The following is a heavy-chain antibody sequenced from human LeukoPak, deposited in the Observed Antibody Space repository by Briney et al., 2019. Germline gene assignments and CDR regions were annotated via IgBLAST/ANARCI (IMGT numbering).Heavy chain of an antibody. V-gene: IGHV3-23*01. J-gene: IGHJ4*02. CDR3: AKDAAFGEILVD. D-gene: IGHD3-16*01. CDR2: ISGSGVST. Sequence: GGSLRLSCAASGFTFSSYGMTWVRQAPGKGLEWVSAISGSGVSTYYADSVKGRFTISRDNSKNTLFLQMNSLRVEDTAVYFCAKDAAFGEILVDWGQGTLVTVSS. CDR1: GFTFSSYG.